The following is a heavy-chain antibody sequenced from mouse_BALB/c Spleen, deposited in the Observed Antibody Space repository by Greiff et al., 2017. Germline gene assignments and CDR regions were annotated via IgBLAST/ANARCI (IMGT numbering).Heavy chain of an antibody. CDR3: ARSVSYLYAMDY. Sequence: VQLQQSGPGLVKPSQSLSLTCTVTGYSITSDYAWNWIRQFPGNKLEWMGYISYSGSTSYNPSLKSRISITRDTSKNQFFLQLNSVTTEDTATYYCARSVSYLYAMDYWGQGTSVTVSS. V-gene: IGHV3-2*02. CDR2: ISYSGST. J-gene: IGHJ4*01. D-gene: IGHD5-5*01. CDR1: GYSITSDYA.